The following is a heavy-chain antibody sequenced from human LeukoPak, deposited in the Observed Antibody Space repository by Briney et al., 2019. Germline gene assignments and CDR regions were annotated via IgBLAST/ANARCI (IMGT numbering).Heavy chain of an antibody. V-gene: IGHV1-8*01. CDR3: ARGLYRGQYSSSFDS. CDR2: INPNSGNT. D-gene: IGHD6-13*01. Sequence: HRASVKVSCKACRYTFTSYDINGVRQAPGQGGEGMGWINPNSGNTRYAQKFQRRVTMTRNTSICPAYMELSSLRSEDTAVYYCARGLYRGQYSSSFDSWGPGTLHTVSS. CDR1: RYTFTSYD. J-gene: IGHJ4*02.